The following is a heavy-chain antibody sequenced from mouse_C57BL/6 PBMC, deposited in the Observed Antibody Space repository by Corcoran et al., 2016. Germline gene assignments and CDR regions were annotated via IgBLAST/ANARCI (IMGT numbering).Heavy chain of an antibody. Sequence: QVQLQQSGPELVKPGASVKISCKASGYTFTDYYINWVKQRPGQGLEWIGWSFPGSGSTYYNEKFKGKATLTVDKSSSTAYMLLSSLTSEDSAVYVCARSYYGNYEQFAYWGQGTLVTVSA. CDR2: SFPGSGST. CDR1: GYTFTDYY. D-gene: IGHD2-10*01. J-gene: IGHJ3*01. CDR3: ARSYYGNYEQFAY. V-gene: IGHV1-75*01.